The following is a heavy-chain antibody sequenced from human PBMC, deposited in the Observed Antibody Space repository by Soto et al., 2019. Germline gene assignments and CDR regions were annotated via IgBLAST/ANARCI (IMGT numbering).Heavy chain of an antibody. CDR3: AKGQWLVRAGFDY. V-gene: IGHV3-30*18. D-gene: IGHD6-19*01. J-gene: IGHJ4*02. CDR2: ISYDGSNK. CDR1: GFTFSSNG. Sequence: GGSLRLSCAASGFTFSSNGMHWVRQAPGKGLEWVAVISYDGSNKYYADSVKGRFTISRDNSKNTLYLQMNSRRAEDTAVYYWAKGQWLVRAGFDYWGQGTLVTVSS.